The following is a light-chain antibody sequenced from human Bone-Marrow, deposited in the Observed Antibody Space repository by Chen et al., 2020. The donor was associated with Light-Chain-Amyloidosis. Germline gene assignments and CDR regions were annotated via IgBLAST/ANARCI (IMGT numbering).Light chain of an antibody. CDR1: SSAVGGDNH. V-gene: IGLV2-14*01. J-gene: IGLJ1*01. CDR3: SSYTITNTLV. Sequence: QSALTQPASVSGSPGQSTPISCTGTSSAVGGDNHVSWYQQHPDKAPKLMLYEVTNRPSWVPDRFSGSKSDNTASLTISGLQTEDEADYFCSSYTITNTLVFGSGTRVTVL. CDR2: EVT.